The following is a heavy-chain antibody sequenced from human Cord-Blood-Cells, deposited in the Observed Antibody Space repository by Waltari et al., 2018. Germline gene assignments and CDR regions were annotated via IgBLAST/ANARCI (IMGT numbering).Heavy chain of an antibody. CDR1: GFTFSSYW. CDR2: INSDGSST. J-gene: IGHJ4*02. V-gene: IGHV3-74*01. CDR3: ARVVGSSWYFDY. D-gene: IGHD6-13*01. Sequence: EVQLVESGGGLVQPGGSLRLSCADSGFTFSSYWMHWVRQAPGKGLVWVSRINSDGSSTSYADSVKGRFTISRDNAKNTLYLQMNSLRAEDTAVYYCARVVGSSWYFDYWGQGTLVTVSS.